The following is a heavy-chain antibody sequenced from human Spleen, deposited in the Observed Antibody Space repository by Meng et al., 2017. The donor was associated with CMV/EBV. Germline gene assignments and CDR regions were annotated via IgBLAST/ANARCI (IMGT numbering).Heavy chain of an antibody. V-gene: IGHV1-2*02. Sequence: ASVKVSCKASGYTFTGYYLHWVRQAPGQGLEWMGWINPDSGGTNYAQKFQGRVTMTRDTSISSAYMEVSRLRSDDTAVYYCARVGIFYDSVDNGPFDYWGQGTLVTVSS. CDR3: ARVGIFYDSVDNGPFDY. CDR2: INPDSGGT. J-gene: IGHJ4*02. CDR1: GYTFTGYY. D-gene: IGHD3-3*01.